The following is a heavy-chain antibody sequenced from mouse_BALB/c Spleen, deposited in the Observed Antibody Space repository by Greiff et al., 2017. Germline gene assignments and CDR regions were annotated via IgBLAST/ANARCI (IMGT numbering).Heavy chain of an antibody. D-gene: IGHD2-14*01. CDR1: GYTFTSYW. V-gene: IGHV1-7*01. Sequence: QVQLQQSGAELAKPGASVKMSCKASGYTFTSYWMHWVKQRPGQGLEWIGYINPSTGYTEYNQKFKDKATLTVDKSSSTAYMELRSLTSEDSAVYYCARGQVRREAMDYWGQGTSVTVSS. CDR2: INPSTGYT. J-gene: IGHJ4*01. CDR3: ARGQVRREAMDY.